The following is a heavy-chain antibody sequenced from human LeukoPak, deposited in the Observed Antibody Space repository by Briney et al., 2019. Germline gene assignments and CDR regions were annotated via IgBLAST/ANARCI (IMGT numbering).Heavy chain of an antibody. CDR3: AKGQTGDY. CDR1: GFTFSNYW. J-gene: IGHJ4*02. CDR2: INQDGSKE. Sequence: GGSLRLSCAASGFTFSNYWMTWVRQAPGKGLEWVAHINQDGSKEYYMDSVKARFTISRDNAKNSLSLQMNSLRAEDTALYYCAKGQTGDYWGQGTLVTVSS. V-gene: IGHV3-7*03.